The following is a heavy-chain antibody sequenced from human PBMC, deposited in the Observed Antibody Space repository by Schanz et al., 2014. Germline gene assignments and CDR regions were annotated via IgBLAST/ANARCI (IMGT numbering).Heavy chain of an antibody. D-gene: IGHD3-3*01. J-gene: IGHJ1*01. CDR2: ISGSGGST. CDR3: AKDGGGISTIPFQR. V-gene: IGHV3-23*04. Sequence: VQLVESGGGVVQPGGSLRLSCVASGFTFSHYGIHWVRQAPGKGLEWVSTISGSGGSTYYADSVKGRFTISRDNSKNTLYLQMNSLRTEDTAVYYCAKDGGGISTIPFQRWGQGTLVSVSS. CDR1: GFTFSHYG.